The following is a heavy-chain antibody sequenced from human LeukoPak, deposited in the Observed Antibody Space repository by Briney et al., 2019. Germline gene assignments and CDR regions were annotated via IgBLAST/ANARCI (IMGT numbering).Heavy chain of an antibody. Sequence: GGSLRLSCAASGFTFSNSDMHWVRQATGKRLEWVSAIGTLGDTYYSASVKGRFTISRENPKNSLYLQMNSLRAEDTAVYYCARDPGGVWSGSGRSYFDLWGRGTLVTVSS. CDR1: GFTFSNSD. D-gene: IGHD3-10*01. CDR2: IGTLGDT. V-gene: IGHV3-13*01. CDR3: ARDPGGVWSGSGRSYFDL. J-gene: IGHJ2*01.